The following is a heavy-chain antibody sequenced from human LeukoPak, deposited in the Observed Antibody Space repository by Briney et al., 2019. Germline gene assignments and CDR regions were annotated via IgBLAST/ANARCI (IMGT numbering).Heavy chain of an antibody. D-gene: IGHD1-26*01. CDR1: GFTFSSYS. Sequence: PGGSLRLSCAASGFTFSSYSMNWVRQAPGKGLEWVSSISSSSSYIYYADSVKGRFTVSRDNAKNSLYLQMNSLRAEDTAVYYCARKTVGDFDYWGQGTLVTVSS. V-gene: IGHV3-21*01. CDR3: ARKTVGDFDY. CDR2: ISSSSSYI. J-gene: IGHJ4*02.